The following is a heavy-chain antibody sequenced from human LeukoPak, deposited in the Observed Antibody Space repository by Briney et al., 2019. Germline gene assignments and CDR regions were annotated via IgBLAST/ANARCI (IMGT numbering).Heavy chain of an antibody. J-gene: IGHJ4*02. D-gene: IGHD3-3*01. Sequence: SQTLSLTCTVSGGSISSGDYYWSWIRQPPGKGLAWIGYIYYSGSTYYNPSLKSRVTISVDTSKNQFSLKLSSVTAADTAVYYCARDGHEYDFWSGPANYWGQGTLVTVSS. CDR1: GGSISSGDYY. V-gene: IGHV4-30-4*08. CDR3: ARDGHEYDFWSGPANY. CDR2: IYYSGST.